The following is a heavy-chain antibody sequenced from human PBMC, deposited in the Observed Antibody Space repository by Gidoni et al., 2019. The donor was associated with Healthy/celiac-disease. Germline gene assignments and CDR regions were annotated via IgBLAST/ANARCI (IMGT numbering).Heavy chain of an antibody. CDR1: GFTVSSNY. CDR2: IYSGGST. D-gene: IGHD3-22*01. J-gene: IGHJ6*02. Sequence: EVQLVVTGGGLLQLVGSLSLSCAASGFTVSSNYMGWVRQAPGKGLEWVSVIYSGGSTYYADSVKGRFTISRDNSKNTLYLQMNSLRAEDTAVYYCARDSKGYDSPSMDVWGQGSTVTVSS. V-gene: IGHV3-53*02. CDR3: ARDSKGYDSPSMDV.